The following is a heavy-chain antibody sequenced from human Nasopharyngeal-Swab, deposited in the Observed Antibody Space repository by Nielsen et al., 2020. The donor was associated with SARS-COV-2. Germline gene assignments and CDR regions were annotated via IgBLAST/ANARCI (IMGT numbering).Heavy chain of an antibody. V-gene: IGHV4-59*01. Sequence: SETLSLTCTVSGGSISGYYWSWIRQPPGKGLEYIGYIYYSGNTNYNPSLKSRVTISVDTSTRQFSLKLSSVTAADAGVYYCARDDTAYAFDIWGQGTLVSFSS. CDR1: GGSISGYY. CDR3: ARDDTAYAFDI. D-gene: IGHD5-18*01. J-gene: IGHJ3*02. CDR2: IYYSGNT.